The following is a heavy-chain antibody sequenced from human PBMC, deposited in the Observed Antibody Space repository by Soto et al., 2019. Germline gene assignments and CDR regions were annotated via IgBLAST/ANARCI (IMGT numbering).Heavy chain of an antibody. CDR2: ISYDGSNK. J-gene: IGHJ6*02. Sequence: QVQLVESGGGVVQPGRSLRLSCAASGFTFSSYAMHCVRQAPGKGLEWVAVISYDGSNKYYADSVKGRFTISRDNSKNTLYLQLNSLRAEDSAVYYCARCTEYCSSTSCYCYDGMDVWGQGTTVTVSS. CDR1: GFTFSSYA. V-gene: IGHV3-30-3*01. D-gene: IGHD2-2*01. CDR3: ARCTEYCSSTSCYCYDGMDV.